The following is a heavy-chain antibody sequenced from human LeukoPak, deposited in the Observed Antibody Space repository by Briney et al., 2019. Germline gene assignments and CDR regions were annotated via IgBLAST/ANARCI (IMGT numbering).Heavy chain of an antibody. CDR3: ARDMWAPKWYFDL. D-gene: IGHD1-26*01. CDR2: ISSDDTTI. CDR1: GFTFSSYS. J-gene: IGHJ2*01. Sequence: PGRSLRLSCVASGFTFSSYSMNWVRQPPGKGPEWVSYISSDDTTIYYADSVKGRFTISRDNAKNSLYLQMNSLRDEDTAVYYCARDMWAPKWYFDLWGRGTLVTVST. V-gene: IGHV3-48*02.